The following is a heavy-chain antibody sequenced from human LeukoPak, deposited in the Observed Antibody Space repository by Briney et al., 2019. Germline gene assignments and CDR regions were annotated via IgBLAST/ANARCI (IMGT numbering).Heavy chain of an antibody. J-gene: IGHJ4*02. CDR3: ARDSRYCSGGSCYSFDY. CDR1: GYTFTGYY. CDR2: INPNSGGT. Sequence: ASVKVSCKASGYTFTGYYMHWVRQAPGQGLEWMGWINPNSGGTNYAQKFQGRVTMTRDTSISTAYMELSRLRSDDTAVYYSARDSRYCSGGSCYSFDYWGQGTLVTVSS. V-gene: IGHV1-2*02. D-gene: IGHD2-15*01.